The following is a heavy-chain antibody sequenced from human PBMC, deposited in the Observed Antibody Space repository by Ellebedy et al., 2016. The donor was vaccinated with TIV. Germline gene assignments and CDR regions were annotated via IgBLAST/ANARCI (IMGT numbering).Heavy chain of an antibody. Sequence: GESLKISXAASGFTFSSYAMSWVRQAPGKGLEWVSAISGSGGSTYYAASVKGRFTISRDNSKNTLFLQMNSLRAEDTAVYYCAKDERSYYYASGERGEDYWGQGTLVTVSS. CDR2: ISGSGGST. CDR3: AKDERSYYYASGERGEDY. CDR1: GFTFSSYA. J-gene: IGHJ4*02. D-gene: IGHD3-10*01. V-gene: IGHV3-23*01.